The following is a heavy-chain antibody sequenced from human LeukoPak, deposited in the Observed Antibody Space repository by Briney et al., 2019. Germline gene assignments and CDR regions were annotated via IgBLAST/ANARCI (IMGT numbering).Heavy chain of an antibody. Sequence: ASVKVSCKASGYTITGYYMHWVRQAPGQGLEWMGRINPNSGGTNYAQKFQGRVTMTRDTSISTAYMELSRLRSDDTAVYCCARGMIAVAGTDYYYYGMDVWGQGTTVTVSS. V-gene: IGHV1-2*06. CDR3: ARGMIAVAGTDYYYYGMDV. CDR1: GYTITGYY. J-gene: IGHJ6*02. CDR2: INPNSGGT. D-gene: IGHD6-19*01.